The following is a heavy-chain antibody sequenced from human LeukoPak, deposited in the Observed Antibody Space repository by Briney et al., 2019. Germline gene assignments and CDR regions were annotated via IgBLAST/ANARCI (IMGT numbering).Heavy chain of an antibody. CDR2: IYYSGST. V-gene: IGHV4-59*01. CDR3: ARDDCSSTSCYDVGWFDP. J-gene: IGHJ5*02. Sequence: SETLSLTCTVSGGYISSYYWSWIRQPPGKGLEWIGYIYYSGSTNYNPSLKSRVTISVDTSENQFSLKLSSVTAADTAVYYCARDDCSSTSCYDVGWFDPWGQGTLVTVSS. CDR1: GGYISSYY. D-gene: IGHD2-2*01.